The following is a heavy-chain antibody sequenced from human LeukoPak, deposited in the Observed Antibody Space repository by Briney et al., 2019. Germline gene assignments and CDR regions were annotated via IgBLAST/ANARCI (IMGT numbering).Heavy chain of an antibody. Sequence: GASVKVSCKVSGYTSTDYYMHWVQQAPGKGLEWMGLVGPEDGETIYAEKFQGRVTITADTSTDTAYMELSSLRSEDTAVYYCATGGLRYFDWPHYFDYWGQGTLVTVSS. CDR1: GYTSTDYY. V-gene: IGHV1-69-2*01. D-gene: IGHD3-9*01. CDR3: ATGGLRYFDWPHYFDY. J-gene: IGHJ4*02. CDR2: VGPEDGET.